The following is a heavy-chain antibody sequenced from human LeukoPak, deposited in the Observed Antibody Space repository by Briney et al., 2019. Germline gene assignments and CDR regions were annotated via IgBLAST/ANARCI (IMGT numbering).Heavy chain of an antibody. CDR1: SGSISSGSYY. J-gene: IGHJ6*04. D-gene: IGHD4-17*01. CDR3: ARDRGTGEDDV. Sequence: PSQTLSLTCSVYSGSISSGSYYWSWIRQPAGKGLEWIGRIYTSGSTNYNPSLKSRVTISVDTSKNQFSLKLSSVTAADTAVYYCARDRGTGEDDVWGTGTTVTVSS. V-gene: IGHV4-61*02. CDR2: IYTSGST.